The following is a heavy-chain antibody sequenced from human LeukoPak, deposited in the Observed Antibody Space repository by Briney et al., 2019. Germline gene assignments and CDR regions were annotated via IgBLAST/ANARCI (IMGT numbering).Heavy chain of an antibody. D-gene: IGHD4-11*01. V-gene: IGHV3-30*02. Sequence: LRGESLKISCAASGFTFSSYGMHWVRQAPGKGLEWVAFIRYDGSNKYYADSVKGRFTISRDNSKNTLYLQMNSLRAEDTAVYYCAAGLVTPLVSGYWGQGTLVTVSS. CDR1: GFTFSSYG. CDR3: AAGLVTPLVSGY. CDR2: IRYDGSNK. J-gene: IGHJ4*02.